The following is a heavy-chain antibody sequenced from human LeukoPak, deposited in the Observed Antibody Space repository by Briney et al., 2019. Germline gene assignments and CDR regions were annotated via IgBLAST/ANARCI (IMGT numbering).Heavy chain of an antibody. CDR1: GGSFSSGSYY. Sequence: SETLSLTCTVSGGSFSSGSYYWSWIRQPPGKGLEWIGYIYYSGSTNYNPSLKSRVTISVDTSKNQFSLKLSSVTAADTAVYYCARADGSGLQLYYYYGMDVWGQGTTVTVSS. CDR3: ARADGSGLQLYYYYGMDV. J-gene: IGHJ6*02. D-gene: IGHD5-24*01. V-gene: IGHV4-61*01. CDR2: IYYSGST.